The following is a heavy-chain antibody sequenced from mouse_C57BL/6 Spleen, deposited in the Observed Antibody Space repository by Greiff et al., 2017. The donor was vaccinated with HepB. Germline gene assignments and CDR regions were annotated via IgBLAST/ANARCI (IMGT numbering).Heavy chain of an antibody. CDR1: GFSLTSYG. CDR3: ARTNPSTTVVADWYFDV. Sequence: QVQLQQSGPGLVQPSQSLSITCTVSGFSLTSYGVHWVRQSPGKGLEWLGVIWSGGSTDYNAAFISRLSISKDNSRSQVFFKMNSLQADDTAIYYGARTNPSTTVVADWYFDVWGTGTTVTVSS. CDR2: IWSGGST. D-gene: IGHD1-1*01. V-gene: IGHV2-2*01. J-gene: IGHJ1*03.